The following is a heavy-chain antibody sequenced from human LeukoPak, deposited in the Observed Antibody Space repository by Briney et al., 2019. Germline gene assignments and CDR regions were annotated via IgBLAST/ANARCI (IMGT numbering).Heavy chain of an antibody. J-gene: IGHJ4*02. CDR2: ISGSGTRT. Sequence: GGSLRLSCVASGFTFSTYAMSWVRQAPGKGLEWVSAISGSGTRTYYADSVRGRFTISRDNFKNTLYLQMNSLRAEDTAVYYCADGSYYDILTGYYPFDYWGQGTLVTVSS. V-gene: IGHV3-23*01. D-gene: IGHD3-9*01. CDR3: ADGSYYDILTGYYPFDY. CDR1: GFTFSTYA.